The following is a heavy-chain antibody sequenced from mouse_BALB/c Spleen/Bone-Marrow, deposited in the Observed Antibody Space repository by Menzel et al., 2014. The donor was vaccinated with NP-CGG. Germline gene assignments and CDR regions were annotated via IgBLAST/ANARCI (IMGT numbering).Heavy chain of an antibody. CDR3: ARDSFLITRALDY. CDR2: IWGDGST. D-gene: IGHD2-4*01. V-gene: IGHV2-6-7*01. Sequence: VKLVESGPGLVAPSQSLSITCTVSGFSLTGYGVSWVRPPPGKGLEWLGMIWGDGSTDYNSALKSRLSISKGDSKSQVFLKMNSLQTDDTARYYCARDSFLITRALDYWGQGTSVTVSS. J-gene: IGHJ4*01. CDR1: GFSLTGYG.